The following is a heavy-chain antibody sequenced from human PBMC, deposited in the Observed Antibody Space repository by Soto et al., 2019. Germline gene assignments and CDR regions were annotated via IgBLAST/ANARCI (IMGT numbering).Heavy chain of an antibody. CDR2: IYWDDDK. V-gene: IGHV2-5*02. J-gene: IGHJ6*02. Sequence: QITLKESGPTLVKPTQTLTLTCTFSGFSLSTSGVGVGWIRQPPGKALEWLALIYWDDDKRYSPSLKSRLTITKDTSKNQVVLTMTNMDPVVTATYYCAHRHDYGDSYGMDVWGQGTTVTVSS. CDR1: GFSLSTSGVG. D-gene: IGHD4-17*01. CDR3: AHRHDYGDSYGMDV.